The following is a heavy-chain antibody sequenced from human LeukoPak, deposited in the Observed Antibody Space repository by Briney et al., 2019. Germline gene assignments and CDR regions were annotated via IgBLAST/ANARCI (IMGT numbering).Heavy chain of an antibody. D-gene: IGHD3-10*01. Sequence: SETLSLTCAVYGGSFSGYYWSWIRQPPGKGLEWIGEINHSGSTNYNPSLKSRVTISVDTSKNQFSLKLSSVTAADTAVYYCARHRQYYYGSGSYLDYWGQGTLVTVSS. CDR2: INHSGST. CDR3: ARHRQYYYGSGSYLDY. V-gene: IGHV4-34*01. J-gene: IGHJ4*02. CDR1: GGSFSGYY.